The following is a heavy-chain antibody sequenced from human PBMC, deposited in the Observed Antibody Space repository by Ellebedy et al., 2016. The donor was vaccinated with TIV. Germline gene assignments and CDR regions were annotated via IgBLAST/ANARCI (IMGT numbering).Heavy chain of an antibody. CDR1: GFSFRSYW. V-gene: IGHV3-7*01. Sequence: GGSLRLSCVASGFSFRSYWMSWVRQAPGTGLEWVANIYQDGSTKYYVDSVKGRFTISRDNAKNSLFLQMNSLRVEDTAVYYCARRGSYGDYAVQVNSWFDRWGRGTLVSVSS. CDR3: ARRGSYGDYAVQVNSWFDR. CDR2: IYQDGSTK. D-gene: IGHD3-16*01. J-gene: IGHJ5*02.